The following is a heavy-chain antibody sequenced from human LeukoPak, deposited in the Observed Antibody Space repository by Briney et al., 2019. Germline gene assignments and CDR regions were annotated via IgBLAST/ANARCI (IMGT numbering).Heavy chain of an antibody. Sequence: GGSLRLSCAASGFILSNHWMTWVRQAPGKGPEWVANMNKDGSQKYYVDSVKGRFTISRDTAKNSPYLQMNNLRVEDTALYYCARNNDMDVWGQGTTVIVSS. CDR3: ARNNDMDV. V-gene: IGHV3-7*03. CDR2: MNKDGSQK. D-gene: IGHD1/OR15-1a*01. J-gene: IGHJ6*02. CDR1: GFILSNHW.